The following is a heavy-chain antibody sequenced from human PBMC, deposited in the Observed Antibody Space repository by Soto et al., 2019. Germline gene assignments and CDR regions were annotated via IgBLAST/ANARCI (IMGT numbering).Heavy chain of an antibody. CDR3: ASLTYYYDSSGYYF. V-gene: IGHV4-39*01. CDR1: GGSISSSSYY. D-gene: IGHD3-22*01. Sequence: SETLSLTCTVSGGSISSSSYYWGWIRQPPGKGLEWIGSIYYSGSTYYNPSLKSRVTISVDTSKNQFSLKLSSVTAADTAVYYCASLTYYYDSSGYYFWGQGTLVTVS. J-gene: IGHJ4*02. CDR2: IYYSGST.